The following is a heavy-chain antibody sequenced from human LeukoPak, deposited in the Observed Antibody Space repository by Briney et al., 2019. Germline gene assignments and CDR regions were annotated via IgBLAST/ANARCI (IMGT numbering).Heavy chain of an antibody. V-gene: IGHV3-23*01. CDR3: AKAPVLLYFVDATPSGPFDY. Sequence: GGSLRLSCAASGFTFSSYAMSWVRQAPGKGLEWVSAISGSGGSTYYADSVKGRFTISRDNSKNTLYLQMNSLRAEDTAVYYCAKAPVLLYFVDATPSGPFDYWGQGTLVTVSS. CDR1: GFTFSSYA. D-gene: IGHD3-9*01. CDR2: ISGSGGST. J-gene: IGHJ4*02.